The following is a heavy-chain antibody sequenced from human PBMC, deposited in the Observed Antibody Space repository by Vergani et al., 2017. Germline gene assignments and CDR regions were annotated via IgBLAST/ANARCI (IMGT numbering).Heavy chain of an antibody. J-gene: IGHJ3*02. CDR3: AIWTSTDPDWNPKGGAFDS. V-gene: IGHV1-69*01. CDR1: GGTFSSYA. CDR2: IIPIFGTA. D-gene: IGHD1-1*01. Sequence: QVQLVQSGAEVKKPGSSVKVSCKASGGTFSSYAISWVRQAPGQGLEWMGGIIPIFGTANYAQKFQGRVTITADESTSTAYMELSSLRSEDTAVYYCAIWTSTDPDWNPKGGAFDSWGQGTMVTVSS.